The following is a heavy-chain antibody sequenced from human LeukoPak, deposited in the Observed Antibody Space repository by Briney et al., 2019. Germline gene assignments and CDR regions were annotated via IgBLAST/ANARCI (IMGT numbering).Heavy chain of an antibody. CDR2: ISHSGTT. CDR3: ARGGSRGYYGSGSYSSSSGYYYYYYMDV. V-gene: IGHV4-38-2*02. J-gene: IGHJ6*03. CDR1: GYSISSGYF. Sequence: SETLSLTCTVSGYSISSGYFWGWIRQPPGKGLEWIGSISHSGTTYYNPSLKSRITISQDTSKNQFSLKLSSVTAADTAVYYCARGGSRGYYGSGSYSSSSGYYYYYYMDVWGKGTTVTISS. D-gene: IGHD3-10*01.